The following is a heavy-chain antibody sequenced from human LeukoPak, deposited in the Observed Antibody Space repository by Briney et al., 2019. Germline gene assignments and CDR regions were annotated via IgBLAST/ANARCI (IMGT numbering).Heavy chain of an antibody. D-gene: IGHD3-9*01. CDR1: GFTFSNYA. V-gene: IGHV3-23*01. CDR2: MSGDGVYT. J-gene: IGHJ4*02. CDR3: AKNYANFRPFYDY. Sequence: GGSLRLSCAASGFTFSNYAMTWVRQTPEKGLEWVSAMSGDGVYTYYTDSVRGRFTSFRDNSENTLFLQMNSLRAEDTAIYFCAKNYANFRPFYDYWGQGIRVIVSS.